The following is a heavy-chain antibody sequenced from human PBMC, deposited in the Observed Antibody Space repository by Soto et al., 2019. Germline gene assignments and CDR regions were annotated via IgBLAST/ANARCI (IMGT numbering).Heavy chain of an antibody. J-gene: IGHJ5*02. CDR3: ARYFPRTKVTSNWFDP. V-gene: IGHV1-2*02. CDR2: INPNSGGT. Sequence: ASVKVSCKASGYTFTGYYMHWVRQAPGQGLEWMGWINPNSGGTNYAQKFQGRVTMTRDTSISTAYMELSRLRSDDTAVYYCARYFPRTKVTSNWFDPWGQGTLVTVSS. CDR1: GYTFTGYY. D-gene: IGHD4-17*01.